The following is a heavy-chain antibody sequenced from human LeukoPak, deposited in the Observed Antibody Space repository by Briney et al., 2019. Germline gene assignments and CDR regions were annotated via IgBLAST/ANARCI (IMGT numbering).Heavy chain of an antibody. CDR3: TTRSGDLWSGFVN. CDR2: FDPEEAKM. Sequence: ASVKVSCKVSVNSLSELSIQWVRQAPGKGLECMGGFDPEEAKMVYAQNFQGRVTMTEDTSTQTAYMELSGLTSDDTAVYYCTTRSGDLWSGFVNWGQGTLVTVSS. V-gene: IGHV1-24*01. J-gene: IGHJ4*02. D-gene: IGHD3-3*01. CDR1: VNSLSELS.